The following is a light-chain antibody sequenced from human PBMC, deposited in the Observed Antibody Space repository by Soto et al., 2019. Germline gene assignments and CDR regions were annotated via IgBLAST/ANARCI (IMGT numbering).Light chain of an antibody. CDR1: QNVSSNL. J-gene: IGKJ1*01. V-gene: IGKV3-20*01. CDR2: GAS. CDR3: QKYGNFWT. Sequence: TVLTQSPGTLSLSPGERATLSCRASQNVSSNLLVWYQQHPGQAPSLRIYGASGRATGIPDRFSGSGSGSDFSLPIRRLVTDDFAVYYCQKYGNFWTFGEGTKVEI.